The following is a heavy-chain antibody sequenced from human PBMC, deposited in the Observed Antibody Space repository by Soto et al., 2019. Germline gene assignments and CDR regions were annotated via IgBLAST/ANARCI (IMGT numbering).Heavy chain of an antibody. Sequence: PVGSLRLSCAASGFTFSSYGMHWVRQAPGKGLEWVAVIWYDGSNKYYADSVKGRFTISRDNSKNTLYLQMNSLRAEDTAVYYCARDDPRGGYSFKYGMDVWGQGTTVTVS. D-gene: IGHD5-18*01. CDR2: IWYDGSNK. CDR3: ARDDPRGGYSFKYGMDV. J-gene: IGHJ6*02. V-gene: IGHV3-33*01. CDR1: GFTFSSYG.